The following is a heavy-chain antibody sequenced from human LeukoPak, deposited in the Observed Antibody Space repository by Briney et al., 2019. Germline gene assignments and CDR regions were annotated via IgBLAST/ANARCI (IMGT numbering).Heavy chain of an antibody. V-gene: IGHV3-48*03. Sequence: GGTLRLSCAASGFSFSVYEIHWVRQAPGKGLEWIGDISNSGTTTYYTDSVKGRFTISRDNAKNSVYLQMNSLGGEVTAVYYCTVRAVTSNFDYWGQGTLVAV. CDR1: GFSFSVYE. CDR3: TVRAVTSNFDY. J-gene: IGHJ4*02. CDR2: ISNSGTTT. D-gene: IGHD6-19*01.